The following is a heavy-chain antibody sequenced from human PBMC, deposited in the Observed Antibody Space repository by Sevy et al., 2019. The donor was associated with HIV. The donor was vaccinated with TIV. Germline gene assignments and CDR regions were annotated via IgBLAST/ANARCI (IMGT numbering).Heavy chain of an antibody. D-gene: IGHD3-16*01. Sequence: ASVKVSCKASGDTFITNAISWVRQAPGQGLEWMGWISPKSGTANSAQKFQGRVTITADESTNTAYMELSSLRSEDRAGYFCAREGALGGMDDWGQGTTVTVSS. CDR2: ISPKSGTA. CDR1: GDTFITNA. J-gene: IGHJ6*02. V-gene: IGHV1-69*13. CDR3: AREGALGGMDD.